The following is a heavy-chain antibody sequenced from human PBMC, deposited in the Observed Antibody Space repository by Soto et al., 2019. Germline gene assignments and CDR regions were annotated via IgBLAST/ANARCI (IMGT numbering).Heavy chain of an antibody. J-gene: IGHJ5*02. D-gene: IGHD6-13*01. CDR3: ARAAIHGSSWYFWFDP. CDR2: IIPLFGTT. V-gene: IGHV1-69*01. CDR1: GGTFSRHA. Sequence: QVQLVQSGSEVKMPGSSVKASCNTSGGTFSRHAINWVRQAPGQGLEGMGGIIPLFGTTNYTKKFKGRVTISADESTSTAYMELSSLTSEDAAVYYCARAAIHGSSWYFWFDPWGQGTLVTVSS.